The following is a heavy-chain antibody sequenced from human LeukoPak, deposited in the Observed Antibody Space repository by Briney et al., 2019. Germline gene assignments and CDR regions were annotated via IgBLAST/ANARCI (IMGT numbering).Heavy chain of an antibody. CDR3: ARVGVTIFGVVPGYYYGMDV. Sequence: ASVKVSCKASGYTFTSYGISWVRQAPGQGLEWMGWISAYNGNTNYAQKLQGRVTMTTDTSTSTAYMELRSLRSDDTAVYYCARVGVTIFGVVPGYYYGMDVWGQGTTVTVSS. D-gene: IGHD3-3*01. CDR1: GYTFTSYG. V-gene: IGHV1-18*01. J-gene: IGHJ6*02. CDR2: ISAYNGNT.